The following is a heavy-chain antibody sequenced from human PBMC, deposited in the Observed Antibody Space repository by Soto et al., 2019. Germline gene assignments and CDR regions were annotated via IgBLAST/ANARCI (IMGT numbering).Heavy chain of an antibody. CDR3: ARVVAVAGIQRRGGFDL. D-gene: IGHD6-19*01. CDR1: GGSISSYY. Sequence: QVQLQESGPGLVKPSETLSLTCTVSGGSISSYYWSWIRQPPGKGLEWIGYSYYSGSTNYNPSLKSRVTISVDTSKTQFSLKLSSVSAADTAGYYCARVVAVAGIQRRGGFDLWVRGTLVTVSS. CDR2: SYYSGST. J-gene: IGHJ2*01. V-gene: IGHV4-59*01.